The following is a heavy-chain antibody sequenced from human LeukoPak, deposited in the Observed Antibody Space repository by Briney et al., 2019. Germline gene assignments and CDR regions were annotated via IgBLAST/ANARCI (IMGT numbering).Heavy chain of an antibody. CDR3: ARDLVTDDAFDI. J-gene: IGHJ3*02. V-gene: IGHV3-21*01. CDR2: ISSSSSYI. Sequence: PGGSLRLSCAASGFTFSSYSMNWVRQAPGKGLEWVSSISSSSSYIYYADSVKGRFTISRDNAKNSLYLQMNSLRAEDTAVYYCARDLVTDDAFDIWGQGTMVTVSS. D-gene: IGHD3-9*01. CDR1: GFTFSSYS.